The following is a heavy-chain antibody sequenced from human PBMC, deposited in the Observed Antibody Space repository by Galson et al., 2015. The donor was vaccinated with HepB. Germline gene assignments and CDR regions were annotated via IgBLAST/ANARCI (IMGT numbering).Heavy chain of an antibody. CDR1: GFTFNSYW. CDR2: INSDGSTT. CDR3: ARGYYDSSGYYSGSYAFNI. D-gene: IGHD3-22*01. J-gene: IGHJ3*02. Sequence: SLRLSCAASGFTFNSYWMHWVRQGPGKGLVWVSQINSDGSTTNYADSVKGRFATSRDNAQNTLYLQMNSLRAEDTAVYYCARGYYDSSGYYSGSYAFNIWGQGTMVTVSS. V-gene: IGHV3-74*01.